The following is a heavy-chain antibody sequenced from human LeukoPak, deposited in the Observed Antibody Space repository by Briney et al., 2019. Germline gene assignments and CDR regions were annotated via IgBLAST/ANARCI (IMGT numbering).Heavy chain of an antibody. CDR3: TRSNIAVADTFFQH. D-gene: IGHD6-19*01. CDR2: ISRRDDYT. V-gene: IGHV3-23*01. Sequence: GGSLRLSCAASGFAFSSYAMSWVRQPPGKGLEWVSVISRRDDYTYYADSVKGRFTISRDNSKNTLYLQMSSLRVEDTAVYYCTRSNIAVADTFFQHWGQGTLVTVSS. CDR1: GFAFSSYA. J-gene: IGHJ1*01.